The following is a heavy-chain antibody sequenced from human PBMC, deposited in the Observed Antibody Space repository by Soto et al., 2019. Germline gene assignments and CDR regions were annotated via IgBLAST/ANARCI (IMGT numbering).Heavy chain of an antibody. CDR2: IIPIFGTA. CDR1: GSTFNAYI. Sequence: ASVKVSCKSFGSTFNAYIISWVRQAPGQGLEWMGGIIPIFGTANYAQKFQGRVTITADESTSTAYMELSSLRSEDTAVYYCARIVGATNYWGQGTLVTVSS. D-gene: IGHD1-26*01. V-gene: IGHV1-69*13. J-gene: IGHJ4*02. CDR3: ARIVGATNY.